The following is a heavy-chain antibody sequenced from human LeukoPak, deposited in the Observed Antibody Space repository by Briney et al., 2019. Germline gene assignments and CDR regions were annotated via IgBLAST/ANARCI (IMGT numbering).Heavy chain of an antibody. J-gene: IGHJ6*03. CDR2: INPNSGGT. CDR3: ARGKRAAGTGYYYYMDV. V-gene: IGHV1-2*06. D-gene: IGHD6-13*01. Sequence: ASVKVSCKASGGTFSSYAISWVRQAPGQGLEWMGRINPNSGGTNYAQKFQGRVTMTRDTSISTAYMELSRLRSDDTAVYYCARGKRAAGTGYYYYMDVWGKGTTVTVSS. CDR1: GGTFSSYA.